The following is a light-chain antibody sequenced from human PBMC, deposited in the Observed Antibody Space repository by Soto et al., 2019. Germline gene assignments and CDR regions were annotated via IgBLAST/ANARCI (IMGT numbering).Light chain of an antibody. CDR3: QQANRFPLT. CDR2: GAS. V-gene: IGKV1-12*01. Sequence: DIQMTQSPSSVSVSVGDRVTITCRASQGISSWLAWYQKRPGKAPKLLIYGASSLQSGVPSRFSGSGSGTDFTLTISSLQPEDVATYYCQQANRFPLTFGGGTKVEMK. J-gene: IGKJ4*01. CDR1: QGISSW.